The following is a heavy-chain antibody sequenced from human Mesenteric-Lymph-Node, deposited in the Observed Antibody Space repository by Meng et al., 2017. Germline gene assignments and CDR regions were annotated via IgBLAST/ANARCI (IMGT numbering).Heavy chain of an antibody. CDR2: INTITGIP. V-gene: IGHV7-4-1*02. CDR1: GYTFTSYA. Sequence: VQLVKSGSELKRPGASVKISCKASGYTFTSYAMRWVGQVPGQGLEWMGWINTITGIPTYAQDFTGRFVFSLDTSVSTAYLQISSLKAEDTAVFYCARRFSSSWFDPWGERNLVTVSS. J-gene: IGHJ5*02. CDR3: ARRFSSSWFDP. D-gene: IGHD6-13*01.